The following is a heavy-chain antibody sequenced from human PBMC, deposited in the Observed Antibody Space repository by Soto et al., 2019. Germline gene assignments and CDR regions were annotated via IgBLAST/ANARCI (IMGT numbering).Heavy chain of an antibody. CDR3: ARAEWGSSYTQYYYALDV. V-gene: IGHV3-53*03. J-gene: IGHJ6*02. Sequence: PGGSLRLSCAASGFTVSNNYISWVRHPPGKGLEWVSLIYSGGSTYYADSVKGRFTLSRDNSKNTVYLQMNSLRAEDTAVYYCARAEWGSSYTQYYYALDVWGQGTTVTVSS. D-gene: IGHD6-13*01. CDR2: IYSGGST. CDR1: GFTVSNNY.